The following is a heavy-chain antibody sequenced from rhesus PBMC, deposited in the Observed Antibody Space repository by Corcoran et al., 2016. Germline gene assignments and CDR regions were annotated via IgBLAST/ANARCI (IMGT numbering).Heavy chain of an antibody. CDR1: GFTFSSYG. V-gene: IGHV3S25*01. CDR2: INSGVGST. J-gene: IGHJ4*01. CDR3: AKDPYYEDDYGYYYTYYFDY. D-gene: IGHD3-9*01. Sequence: EVQLVESGGGLAKPGGSLRLSCAASGFTFSSYGMSWVRQAPGKGLEWFSAINSGVGSTYYADSVKGRFTISRDNSKNTLSLQMHSLRAEDTAVYYCAKDPYYEDDYGYYYTYYFDYWGQGVLVTVSS.